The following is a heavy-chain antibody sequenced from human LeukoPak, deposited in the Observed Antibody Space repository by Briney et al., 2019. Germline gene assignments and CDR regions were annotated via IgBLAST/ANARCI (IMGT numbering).Heavy chain of an antibody. V-gene: IGHV4-59*01. CDR2: IYYSGST. D-gene: IGHD6-13*01. Sequence: SETLSLTCTVSGVSISSYYWTWIRQPPGEGLEWIGYIYYSGSTNYNPSLKSRVTISVDTSKNQFSLKLSSVTAADTAVYYCARALQPGVYAFDIWGQGTMVNVSS. CDR3: ARALQPGVYAFDI. CDR1: GVSISSYY. J-gene: IGHJ3*02.